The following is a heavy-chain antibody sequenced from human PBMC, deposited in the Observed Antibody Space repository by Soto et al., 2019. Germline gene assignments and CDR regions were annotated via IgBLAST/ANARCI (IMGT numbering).Heavy chain of an antibody. CDR3: ARHRLYSSSWTTFDY. Sequence: PGESLKISCKGSGYNFATYWIGWVRQTPGKGLEWIGIIYPPNSDTKYSPSFEGQVTISAEKSINTAYLQWSSLTASDTAVYYCARHRLYSSSWTTFDYWGKGTLVTVSS. V-gene: IGHV5-51*01. J-gene: IGHJ4*02. D-gene: IGHD2-2*01. CDR1: GYNFATYW. CDR2: IYPPNSDT.